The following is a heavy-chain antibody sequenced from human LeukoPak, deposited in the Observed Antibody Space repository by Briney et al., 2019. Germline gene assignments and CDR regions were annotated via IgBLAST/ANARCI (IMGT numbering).Heavy chain of an antibody. CDR1: GFTFSSYS. CDR3: AREAAAGLVDP. V-gene: IGHV3-21*01. Sequence: GGSLRLSCAASGFTFSSYSMNWVRQAPGKGLEWVSSISSSSSYIYYADSVKGRFTISRDNAKNSLYLQMNSLRAEDTAVYYCAREAAAGLVDPWGQGTLVTVSS. D-gene: IGHD6-25*01. CDR2: ISSSSSYI. J-gene: IGHJ5*02.